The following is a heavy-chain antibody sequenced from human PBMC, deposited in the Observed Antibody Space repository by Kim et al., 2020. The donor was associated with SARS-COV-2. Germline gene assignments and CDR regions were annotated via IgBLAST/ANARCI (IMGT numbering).Heavy chain of an antibody. V-gene: IGHV3-21*01. CDR3: ARGPRGAMIVVVYVY. D-gene: IGHD3-22*01. Sequence: GGSLRLSCAASGFTFSNYSMNWVRQAPGKGLEWVSSISSSSSYIYYADSVKGRFTISRDNAKNSLYLQMNSLRAEDTAVYYCARGPRGAMIVVVYVYWGQGTLVTVSS. CDR1: GFTFSNYS. J-gene: IGHJ4*02. CDR2: ISSSSSYI.